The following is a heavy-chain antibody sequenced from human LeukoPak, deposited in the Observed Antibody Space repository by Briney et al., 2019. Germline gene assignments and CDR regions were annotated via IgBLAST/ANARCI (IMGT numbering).Heavy chain of an antibody. J-gene: IGHJ4*02. V-gene: IGHV6-1*01. Sequence: SQTLSLTCGISGDSVSSNSASWSWIRQSPSRGLEWLGRTYYRSKWYNDYAVSVKSRITINPDTSKNQFSLQLNSVTAADTAVYYCARVASYGGNSHFDYWGLGTLVTVTS. CDR2: TYYRSKWYN. CDR3: ARVASYGGNSHFDY. D-gene: IGHD4-23*01. CDR1: GDSVSSNSAS.